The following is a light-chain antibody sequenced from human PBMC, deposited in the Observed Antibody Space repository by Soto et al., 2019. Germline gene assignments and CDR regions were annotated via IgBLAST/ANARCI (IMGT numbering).Light chain of an antibody. CDR1: QSVTSNY. J-gene: IGKJ1*01. CDR2: GAS. CDR3: QQYNNWPRT. Sequence: EIVLTQSPGTLSLSPGERATLSCRASQSVTSNYLAWYQQKPGQAPRRLIYGASSRATGIPDRFSGSGSGTDFTLTISRLEPEDFAVYYCQQYNNWPRTFGQGTKVEIK. V-gene: IGKV3-20*01.